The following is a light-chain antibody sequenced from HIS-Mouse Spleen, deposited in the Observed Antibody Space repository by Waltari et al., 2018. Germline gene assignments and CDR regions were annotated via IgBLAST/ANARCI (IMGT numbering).Light chain of an antibody. V-gene: IGKV1-9*01. J-gene: IGKJ1*01. CDR3: QQLNSYPPT. CDR2: AAS. Sequence: DIQLTQSPSFLSASVGDRVTITCRASQGISSYLAWYQQKPGKAPKLLIYAASTLQSRVPSRFSGSGSGTQSTLTISSLQPEDFATYYCQQLNSYPPTFGQGTKVEIK. CDR1: QGISSY.